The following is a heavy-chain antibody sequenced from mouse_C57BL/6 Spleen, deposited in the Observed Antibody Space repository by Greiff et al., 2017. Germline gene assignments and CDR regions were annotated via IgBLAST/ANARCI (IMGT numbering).Heavy chain of an antibody. CDR3: AITTVGAHWYFEV. Sequence: DVQLVESGGDLVKPGGSLKLSCAASGFTFSSYGMSWVRQTPDKRLEWVATISSGGSYTYYPDSVKGRFTISRDNAKNTLYLQMSSLKSEDTAMYYCAITTVGAHWYFEVWGTGTTVTVSS. CDR2: ISSGGSYT. V-gene: IGHV5-6*01. CDR1: GFTFSSYG. D-gene: IGHD1-1*01. J-gene: IGHJ1*03.